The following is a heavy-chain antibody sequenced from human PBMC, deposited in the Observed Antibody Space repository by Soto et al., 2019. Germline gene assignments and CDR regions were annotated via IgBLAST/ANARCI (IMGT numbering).Heavy chain of an antibody. V-gene: IGHV3-23*01. Sequence: EVQLLESGGGLVQPGGSLRLSCAASGFTFSSYAMSWVRQAPGKGLEWVSAISGSGGSTYYADSVKGRFTISRDNSKNTLYRQMNSLIGEDTAVYYCEKDLQRCFDIWGQGTMVTVSS. CDR1: GFTFSSYA. CDR2: ISGSGGST. D-gene: IGHD4-17*01. J-gene: IGHJ3*02. CDR3: EKDLQRCFDI.